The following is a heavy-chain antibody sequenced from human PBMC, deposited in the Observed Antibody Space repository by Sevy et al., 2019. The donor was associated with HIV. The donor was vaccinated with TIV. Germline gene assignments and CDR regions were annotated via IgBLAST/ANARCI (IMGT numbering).Heavy chain of an antibody. V-gene: IGHV3-30*02. D-gene: IGHD2-21*01. CDR1: GFSFSSYG. CDR3: VKEGGGEGGDH. J-gene: IGHJ4*02. Sequence: GGSLRLSCAASGFSFSSYGMHWVRQAPGKGLEWMSYIQYDGSNKDYADSVKGRFTISRDNSKNTLYLQMNSLRVEDRAMFYCVKEGGGEGGDHWGQGTLVTVSS. CDR2: IQYDGSNK.